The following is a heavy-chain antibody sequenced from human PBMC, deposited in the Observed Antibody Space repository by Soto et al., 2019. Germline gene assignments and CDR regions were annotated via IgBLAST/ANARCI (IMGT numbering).Heavy chain of an antibody. CDR3: ARERGTYYYGSGSYYRSYYYYGMDV. V-gene: IGHV3-30-3*01. CDR2: ISYDGSNK. D-gene: IGHD3-10*01. J-gene: IGHJ6*02. Sequence: QVQLVESGGGVVQPGRSLRLSCAASGFTFSSYAMHWVRQAPGKGLEWVAVISYDGSNKYYADSVKGRFTISRDNSKNTLYLQMNSLRAADTAVYYCARERGTYYYGSGSYYRSYYYYGMDVWGQGTTVNVSS. CDR1: GFTFSSYA.